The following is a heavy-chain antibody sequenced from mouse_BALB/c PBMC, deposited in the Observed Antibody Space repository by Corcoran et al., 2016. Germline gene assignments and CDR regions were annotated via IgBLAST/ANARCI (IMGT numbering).Heavy chain of an antibody. CDR2: INPNNGGT. D-gene: IGHD2-14*01. J-gene: IGHJ3*01. CDR3: ARRQDYRYDEDWFAY. Sequence: EVQLQQFGPELVKPGASVKISCKTSGYTFTEYTMHWVKQSHGKSLEWIGGINPNNGGTSYNQKFKGKATLTVDKSSSTAYMELRSLTSEDSAVYYCARRQDYRYDEDWFAYWGQGTLVTISA. CDR1: GYTFTEYT. V-gene: IGHV1-18*01.